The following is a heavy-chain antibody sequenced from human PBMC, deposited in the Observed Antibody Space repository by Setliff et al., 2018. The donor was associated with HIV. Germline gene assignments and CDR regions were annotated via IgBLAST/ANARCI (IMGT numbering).Heavy chain of an antibody. D-gene: IGHD5-12*01. Sequence: SETLSLTCTVSGGSISSGGYYRSWIRQPAGKGLEWIGRFYTSGSTNYNPSLKSRVTMSVDTSKNQFSLKVRYVTAADTAIYYCAREIWGQVAHVPYGMDVWGQGTTVTVSS. CDR2: FYTSGST. J-gene: IGHJ6*02. V-gene: IGHV4-61*02. CDR1: GGSISSGGYY. CDR3: AREIWGQVAHVPYGMDV.